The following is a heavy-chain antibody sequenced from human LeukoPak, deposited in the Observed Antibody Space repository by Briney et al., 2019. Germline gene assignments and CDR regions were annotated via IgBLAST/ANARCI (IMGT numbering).Heavy chain of an antibody. J-gene: IGHJ5*02. V-gene: IGHV1-2*02. D-gene: IGHD2-21*02. CDR3: ARGQRGAHFIVVVTATQEYNWFDP. CDR2: INPNSGGT. CDR1: GYTFAGYY. Sequence: ASVKVSCKASGYTFAGYYMHWVRQAPGQGLEWMGWINPNSGGTNYAQKFQGRVTMTRDTSISTAYMELSRLRSDDTAVYYCARGQRGAHFIVVVTATQEYNWFDPWGQGTLVTVSS.